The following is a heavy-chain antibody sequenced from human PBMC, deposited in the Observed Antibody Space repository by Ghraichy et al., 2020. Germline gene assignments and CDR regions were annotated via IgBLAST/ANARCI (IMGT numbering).Heavy chain of an antibody. D-gene: IGHD6-19*01. J-gene: IGHJ4*02. Sequence: ASVKVSCKASGYTFTGYYMHWVRQAPGQGLEWMGWINPNSGGTNYAQKFQGRVTMTRDTSISTAYMELSRLRSDDTAVYYCARGDGTPDSIAVAGTELDYWGQGTLVTVSS. V-gene: IGHV1-2*02. CDR1: GYTFTGYY. CDR2: INPNSGGT. CDR3: ARGDGTPDSIAVAGTELDY.